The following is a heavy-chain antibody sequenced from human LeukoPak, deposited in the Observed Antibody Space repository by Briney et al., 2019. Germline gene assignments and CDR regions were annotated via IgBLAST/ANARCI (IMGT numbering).Heavy chain of an antibody. D-gene: IGHD2-2*01. CDR1: GFIFSSYW. CDR2: IKEDGSEK. CDR3: ARRALRYCSSTSCPAQYYGMDV. Sequence: GGSLRLSCAASGFIFSSYWMSWVRQAPGKGLEWVANIKEDGSEKYYVDSVKGRFTISRDNAKNSLYLQTNSLRAEDTAVYYCARRALRYCSSTSCPAQYYGMDVWGKGTTVTVSS. V-gene: IGHV3-7*03. J-gene: IGHJ6*04.